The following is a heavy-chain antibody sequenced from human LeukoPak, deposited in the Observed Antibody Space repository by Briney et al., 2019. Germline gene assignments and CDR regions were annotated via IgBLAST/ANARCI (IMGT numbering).Heavy chain of an antibody. D-gene: IGHD2-15*01. CDR2: INSDGSST. CDR1: GFTSSSYW. CDR3: AKDPQAYCSGGSCYLDY. J-gene: IGHJ4*02. V-gene: IGHV3-74*01. Sequence: GGSLRLSCAASGFTSSSYWMHWVRQAPGKGLVWVSRINSDGSSTYYADSVKGRFTISRDNSRNTLYLQMNSLRAEDTAVYYCAKDPQAYCSGGSCYLDYWGQGTLVTVSS.